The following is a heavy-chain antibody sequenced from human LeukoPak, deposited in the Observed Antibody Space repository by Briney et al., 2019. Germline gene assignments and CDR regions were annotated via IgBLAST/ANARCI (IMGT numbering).Heavy chain of an antibody. Sequence: ASVKVSCKASGYAFTTYAMHWVRQAPGQRLEWMGWISAGNSNTKYSQRFQGRITITSYKSARTDYMERSRLRSEDTAVYYCARAKARLEIYCYHYGLDVWGQGTTVTVSS. CDR1: GYAFTTYA. J-gene: IGHJ6*02. D-gene: IGHD5-24*01. CDR2: ISAGNSNT. V-gene: IGHV1-3*01. CDR3: ARAKARLEIYCYHYGLDV.